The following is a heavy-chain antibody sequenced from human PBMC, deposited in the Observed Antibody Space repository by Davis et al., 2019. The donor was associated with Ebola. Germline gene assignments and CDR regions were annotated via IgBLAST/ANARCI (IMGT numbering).Heavy chain of an antibody. Sequence: PGGSLRLSCAASGFTFSSYAMSWVRQAPGKGLEWVSAISGSGGSTYYADSVKGRFTISRDSSKNTLDLQMNSLRAEDTAVYYCARDKAVVPTGNYFDCWGQGTLVTVSS. V-gene: IGHV3-23*01. J-gene: IGHJ4*02. D-gene: IGHD3-10*01. CDR1: GFTFSSYA. CDR2: ISGSGGST. CDR3: ARDKAVVPTGNYFDC.